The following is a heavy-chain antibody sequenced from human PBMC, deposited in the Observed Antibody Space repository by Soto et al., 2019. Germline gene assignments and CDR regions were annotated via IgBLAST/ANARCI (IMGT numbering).Heavy chain of an antibody. CDR2: ISTDGNT. CDR1: GFTFNSYA. Sequence: PGGSLRLSCAASGFTFNSYAMNWVRQAPGKGLAWVSAISTDGNTYYANSVKGRCTISRDNSRTTLYLQMNSLRVEDKALYYCVRKYPGTRPFDYWGQGTLVTVSS. J-gene: IGHJ4*01. D-gene: IGHD2-2*01. CDR3: VRKYPGTRPFDY. V-gene: IGHV3-23*01.